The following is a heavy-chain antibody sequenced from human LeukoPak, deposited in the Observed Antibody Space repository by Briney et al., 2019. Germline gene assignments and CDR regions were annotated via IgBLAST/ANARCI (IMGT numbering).Heavy chain of an antibody. CDR2: INNSGST. J-gene: IGHJ4*02. Sequence: SETLSLTCAVYGGSFSGYYWSWIRQPPGKGLEWIGEINNSGSTNYNPSLKSRVTISVDTSKKQFSLKLRSVTAADTAVYSCARRWTQQEFRVWGQGTLVTVSS. CDR1: GGSFSGYY. D-gene: IGHD1-1*01. CDR3: ARRWTQQEFRV. V-gene: IGHV4-34*01.